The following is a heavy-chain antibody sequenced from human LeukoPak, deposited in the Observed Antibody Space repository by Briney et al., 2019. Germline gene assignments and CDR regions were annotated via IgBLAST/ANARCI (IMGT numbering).Heavy chain of an antibody. CDR2: ISSSGSML. CDR1: GFTFSDYY. J-gene: IGHJ4*02. V-gene: IGHV3-11*04. CDR3: TRRPYSSSWYYFDY. D-gene: IGHD6-13*01. Sequence: SGGSLRLSCTVSGFTFSDYYMSWVRQAPGKGLEWVSYISSSGSMLHYADSVEGRFTIFRDNAKNSLYLQMSSLRVEDTAVYYCTRRPYSSSWYYFDYWGQGTLVTVSS.